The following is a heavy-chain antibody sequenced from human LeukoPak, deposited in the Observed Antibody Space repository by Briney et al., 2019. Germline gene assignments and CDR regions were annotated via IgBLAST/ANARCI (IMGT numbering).Heavy chain of an antibody. CDR2: ISSGGTYE. D-gene: IGHD3-10*01. CDR3: ARDSTYYYDSGSSGPHYFDN. J-gene: IGHJ4*02. V-gene: IGHV3-30*01. Sequence: GGSLRLSCEASGFTFSGSAMPWVRQAPGKGLEWVSLISSGGTYEYYADSVKGRFTISRDNSKNTLYLQLNSLRAEDTAVYYCARDSTYYYDSGSSGPHYFDNWGQGTLVTVSS. CDR1: GFTFSGSA.